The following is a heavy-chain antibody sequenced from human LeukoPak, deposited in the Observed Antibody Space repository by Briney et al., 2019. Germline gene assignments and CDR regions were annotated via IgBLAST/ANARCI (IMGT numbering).Heavy chain of an antibody. CDR2: INHSGST. CDR3: ARDYDFWSGSYYYYYGMDV. CDR1: GGSFSGYY. Sequence: PSETLSLTCAAYGGSFSGYYWSWIRQPPGKGLEWIGEINHSGSTNYNPSLKSRVTISVDTSKNQFSLKLSSVTAADTAVYYCARDYDFWSGSYYYYYGMDVWGQGTTVTVSS. J-gene: IGHJ6*02. D-gene: IGHD3-3*01. V-gene: IGHV4-34*01.